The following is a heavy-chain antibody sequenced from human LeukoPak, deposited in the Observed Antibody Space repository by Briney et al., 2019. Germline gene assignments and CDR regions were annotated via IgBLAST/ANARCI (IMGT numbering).Heavy chain of an antibody. CDR3: AKDRPGRSGYFLFDY. D-gene: IGHD3-9*01. CDR2: ISYVGSNK. Sequence: GGSLRLSCAASGFTFSSYAMHWARKAPGKGREWVAVISYVGSNKYYADSVKGRFTISRDNSKNTLYLQMNSLRAEDTAVYYCAKDRPGRSGYFLFDYWGQGTLVTVSS. V-gene: IGHV3-30-3*01. CDR1: GFTFSSYA. J-gene: IGHJ4*02.